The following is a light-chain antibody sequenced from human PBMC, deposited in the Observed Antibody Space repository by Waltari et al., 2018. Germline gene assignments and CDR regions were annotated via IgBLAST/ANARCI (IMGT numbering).Light chain of an antibody. CDR3: QQYDISPHT. V-gene: IGKV3-20*01. CDR2: GAS. J-gene: IGKJ4*01. Sequence: EIVLTQSPGTLSLSPGARATLSCRASQTVRTTYLAWYQQKPGQAPTLLIYGASSRATGIPDRFSGSGSGTDFSLTISSLEPEDFAVYYCQQYDISPHTFGGGTKVEIK. CDR1: QTVRTTY.